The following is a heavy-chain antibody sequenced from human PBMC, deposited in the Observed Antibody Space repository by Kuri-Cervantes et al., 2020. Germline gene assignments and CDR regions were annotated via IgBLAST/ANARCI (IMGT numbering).Heavy chain of an antibody. D-gene: IGHD3-3*01. CDR3: ARDLGHYDFPEYYFDY. V-gene: IGHV3-53*01. CDR2: IHSGGST. CDR1: GFTVSSNY. J-gene: IGHJ4*02. Sequence: LSLTCAASGFTVSSNYMSWVRQAPGKGLEWVSVIHSGGSTYYGHSVKGRFTISRDNSKNTLYLQMNSLRAEDTAVYYCARDLGHYDFPEYYFDYWGQGTLVTVSS.